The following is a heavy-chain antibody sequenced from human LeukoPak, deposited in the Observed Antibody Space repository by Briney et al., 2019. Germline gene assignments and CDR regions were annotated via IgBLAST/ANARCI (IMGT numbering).Heavy chain of an antibody. CDR3: ASPGPQGDIVVVPAATPYYYYGMDV. D-gene: IGHD2-2*01. V-gene: IGHV3-74*01. CDR1: GFTFSSSW. Sequence: GGSLRLSCAASGFTFSSSWMYWVRQAPGKGLVWVSRINSDESITTYADSVKGRFTISRDNAKNTLYLQMDSLRAEDTAVYYCASPGPQGDIVVVPAATPYYYYGMDVWGQGTTVTVSS. CDR2: INSDESIT. J-gene: IGHJ6*02.